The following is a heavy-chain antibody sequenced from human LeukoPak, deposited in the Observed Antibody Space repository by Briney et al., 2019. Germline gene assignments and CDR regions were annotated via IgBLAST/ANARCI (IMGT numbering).Heavy chain of an antibody. CDR3: ASLGYSSGPDY. D-gene: IGHD6-19*01. V-gene: IGHV4-61*08. CDR2: ISDRGRT. Sequence: SQTLSLTCTVSGDSISSGDYCWSWIRQPPGKGLEWIGYISDRGRTKYNPSLKSRVTISVDTSKNHFSLKLSSVTAADTAVYYCASLGYSSGPDYWGQGTLVTVSS. J-gene: IGHJ4*02. CDR1: GDSISSGDYC.